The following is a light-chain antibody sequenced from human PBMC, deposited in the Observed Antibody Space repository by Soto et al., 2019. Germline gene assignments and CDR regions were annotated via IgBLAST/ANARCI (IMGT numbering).Light chain of an antibody. CDR3: QQYNNWPQLT. J-gene: IGKJ4*01. Sequence: EIVMTQSPATLSVSPGERATLSCRASQSVSSNLAWYQQKPGQAPRLLIYGASTRAHGIPARFSGSGSGTEFTLTISSLQSEDFAVYYCQQYNNWPQLTFGGGTKVEIK. CDR1: QSVSSN. V-gene: IGKV3-15*01. CDR2: GAS.